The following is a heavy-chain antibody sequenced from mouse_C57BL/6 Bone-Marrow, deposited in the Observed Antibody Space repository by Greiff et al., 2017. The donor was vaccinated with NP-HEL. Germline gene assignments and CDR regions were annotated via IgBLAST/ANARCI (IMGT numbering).Heavy chain of an antibody. D-gene: IGHD3-2*02. V-gene: IGHV1-69*01. CDR1: GYTFTSYW. J-gene: IGHJ2*01. CDR3: ARGDSSGSFFDY. Sequence: QVQLQQPGAELVMPGASVKLSCKASGYTFTSYWMHWVKQRPGQGLEWIGEIDPSDSYTNYNQKFKGKSTLTVDKSSSTAYMQLSSLTSEDSAVYYCARGDSSGSFFDYWGQGTTLTVSS. CDR2: IDPSDSYT.